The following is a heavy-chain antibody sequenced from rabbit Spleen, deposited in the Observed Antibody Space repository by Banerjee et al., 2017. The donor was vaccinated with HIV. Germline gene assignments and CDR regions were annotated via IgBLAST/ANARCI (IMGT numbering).Heavy chain of an antibody. J-gene: IGHJ4*01. CDR1: GFSFSSYY. D-gene: IGHD4-2*01. CDR2: MHTRTGTP. V-gene: IGHV1S45*01. Sequence: QEQLVESGGGLVQPEGSLTLTCTASGFSFSSYYISWVRQAPGKGLEWIGCMHTRTGTPYYASWAKGRFTISKASSTTVTLQMTSLAAADTATYFCARDGTADSADWDLWGQGTLVTVS. CDR3: ARDGTADSADWDL.